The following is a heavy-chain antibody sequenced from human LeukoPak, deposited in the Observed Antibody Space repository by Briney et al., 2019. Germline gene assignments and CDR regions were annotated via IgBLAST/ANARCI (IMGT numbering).Heavy chain of an antibody. CDR3: ARKFWSGYYWYYYYGMGV. J-gene: IGHJ6*02. CDR1: GYTFTSYD. Sequence: ASVKVSCKASGYTFTSYDINWVRQATGQGLEWMGWMNPNSGNTGYAQKFQGRVTMTRNTSISTAYMELSSLRSEDTAVYYCARKFWSGYYWYYYYGMGVWGQGTTVTVSS. D-gene: IGHD3-3*01. V-gene: IGHV1-8*01. CDR2: MNPNSGNT.